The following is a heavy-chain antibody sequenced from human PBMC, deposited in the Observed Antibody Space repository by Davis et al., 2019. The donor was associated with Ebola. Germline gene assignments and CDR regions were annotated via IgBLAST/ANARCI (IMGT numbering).Heavy chain of an antibody. J-gene: IGHJ5*02. Sequence: SVKVSCKASGYTFSNYYMHWVRQAPGQGLEWMGRIIPILGIANYAQKFQGRVTITADKSTSTAYMELSSLRSEDTAVYYRARGVATIFTDWFDPWGQGTLVTVSS. V-gene: IGHV1-69*02. CDR1: GYTFSNYY. CDR2: IIPILGIA. D-gene: IGHD5-12*01. CDR3: ARGVATIFTDWFDP.